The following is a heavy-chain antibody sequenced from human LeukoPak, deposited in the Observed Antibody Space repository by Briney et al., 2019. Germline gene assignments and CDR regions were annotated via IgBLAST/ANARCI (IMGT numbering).Heavy chain of an antibody. D-gene: IGHD3-9*01. V-gene: IGHV3-74*01. CDR2: INSDGRST. CDR1: GFTFSSYS. CDR3: ARGADTGYSSDY. J-gene: IGHJ4*02. Sequence: GGSLRLSCAASGFTFSSYSMNWVRQAPGKGLVWVSRINSDGRSTSYADSVKGRFTISRDNAKNTLYLQMNSLRAEDTAVYYCARGADTGYSSDYWGQGTLVTVSS.